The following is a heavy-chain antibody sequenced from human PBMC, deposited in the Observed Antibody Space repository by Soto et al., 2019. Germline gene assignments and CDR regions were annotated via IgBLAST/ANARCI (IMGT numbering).Heavy chain of an antibody. CDR3: ARLGQNEYRCSGGSCYSFDY. Sequence: EASVKVSFKASGYAFTSYYMHWVRQAPGQGLEWMGIINPSGGRTIYAQKFKGRVTMTRDTSTSTVYMELSSLRSEDTAVYYCARLGQNEYRCSGGSCYSFDYWGPGTLVTVSS. D-gene: IGHD2-15*01. CDR1: GYAFTSYY. V-gene: IGHV1-46*01. CDR2: INPSGGRT. J-gene: IGHJ4*02.